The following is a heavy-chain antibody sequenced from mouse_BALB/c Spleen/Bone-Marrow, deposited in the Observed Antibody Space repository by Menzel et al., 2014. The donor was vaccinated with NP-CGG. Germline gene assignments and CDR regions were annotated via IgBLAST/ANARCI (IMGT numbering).Heavy chain of an antibody. D-gene: IGHD2-14*01. CDR1: GFTFSSFG. Sequence: EVMLVESGGGLVQPGGSRKLSCAASGFTFSSFGMHWVRQAPEKGLEWVAYIISGSNTIYYADTVKGRFTISRDNPKNTLFLQMSSLRSEDTAMYYCARSRYDVGWFAYWGQGTLGTVSA. CDR3: ARSRYDVGWFAY. V-gene: IGHV5-17*02. J-gene: IGHJ3*01. CDR2: IISGSNTI.